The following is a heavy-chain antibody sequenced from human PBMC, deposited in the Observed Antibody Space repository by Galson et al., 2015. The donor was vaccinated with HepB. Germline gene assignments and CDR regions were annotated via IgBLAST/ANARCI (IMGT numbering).Heavy chain of an antibody. CDR3: AREDATSGLSDYYYYGMDV. D-gene: IGHD5-12*01. Sequence: SLRLSCAASGFTFSSYAMSWVRQAPGEGLEWVSAISGSGGSTYYADSVKGRFTISRDNSKNTLYLQMNSLRAEDTAVYYCAREDATSGLSDYYYYGMDVWGQGTTVTVSS. J-gene: IGHJ6*02. CDR1: GFTFSSYA. CDR2: ISGSGGST. V-gene: IGHV3-23*01.